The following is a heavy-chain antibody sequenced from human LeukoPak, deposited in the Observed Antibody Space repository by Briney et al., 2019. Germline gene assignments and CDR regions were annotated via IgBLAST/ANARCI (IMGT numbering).Heavy chain of an antibody. CDR3: AKDHYSSGSNWFDP. J-gene: IGHJ5*02. Sequence: GGSLRLSCAASGFTFSSYGMHWLRQAQGKGLEWVAFIRYDGSNKYYADSVKGRFTISRDNSKNTLYLQMNSLRAEDTAVYYCAKDHYSSGSNWFDPWGQGTLVTDSS. CDR1: GFTFSSYG. D-gene: IGHD6-19*01. CDR2: IRYDGSNK. V-gene: IGHV3-30*02.